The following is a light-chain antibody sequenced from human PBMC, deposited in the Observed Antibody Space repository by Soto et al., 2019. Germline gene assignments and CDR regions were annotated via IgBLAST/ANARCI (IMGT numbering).Light chain of an antibody. V-gene: IGKV2-40*01. CDR1: QSLLDDDDGNTY. Sequence: EIVMTQTPLSLPVTPGEPASISCRSSQSLLDDDDGNTYLDWYLQKPGQSPQLLIYTLSDRASGVPDRFSGSWSGTDFTMKISRVEAEDVGVYYCMQRKEFPLTFGVGTKVEIK. CDR2: TLS. CDR3: MQRKEFPLT. J-gene: IGKJ4*01.